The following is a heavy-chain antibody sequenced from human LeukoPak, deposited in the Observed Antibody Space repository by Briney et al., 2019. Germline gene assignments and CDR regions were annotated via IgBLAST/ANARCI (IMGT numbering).Heavy chain of an antibody. D-gene: IGHD6-19*01. Sequence: PGGSLRLSCAGSGFTFSNYWMTWVRQAPGKGLEWVAIIKQDGSEKRYVDSVKGRFTISRDNAKNSLFLQMNSLRADDTAVYYCARDYGWLQFDFWGQGTLVAVSS. CDR2: IKQDGSEK. J-gene: IGHJ4*02. CDR3: ARDYGWLQFDF. CDR1: GFTFSNYW. V-gene: IGHV3-7*01.